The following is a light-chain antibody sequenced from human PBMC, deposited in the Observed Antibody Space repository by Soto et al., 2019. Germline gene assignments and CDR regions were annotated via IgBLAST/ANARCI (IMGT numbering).Light chain of an antibody. CDR1: QSISSN. Sequence: EIVMTQSPATLSVSPRERATLSCRASQSISSNLAWYQQKPVQAPRLLIYDASTRATVIPARFSGSGSGTDFNLTINSLQSVDVAVFSCQVYNNWTFTFGQATKLKI. CDR2: DAS. CDR3: QVYNNWTFT. V-gene: IGKV3-15*01. J-gene: IGKJ2*01.